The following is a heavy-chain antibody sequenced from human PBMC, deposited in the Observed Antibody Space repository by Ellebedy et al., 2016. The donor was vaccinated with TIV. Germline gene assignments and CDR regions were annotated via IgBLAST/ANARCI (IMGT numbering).Heavy chain of an antibody. V-gene: IGHV4-59*04. D-gene: IGHD5-24*01. Sequence: MPGGSLRLSCTVSGGSISGYYWSWIRQPPGKGLEWIGNIYYSGSTYYNPSLRSRVTISVDTSKNQFSLKLSSVTAADTAVYYCASLEMATILDAFDIWGQGTKVTVSS. J-gene: IGHJ3*02. CDR2: IYYSGST. CDR3: ASLEMATILDAFDI. CDR1: GGSISGYY.